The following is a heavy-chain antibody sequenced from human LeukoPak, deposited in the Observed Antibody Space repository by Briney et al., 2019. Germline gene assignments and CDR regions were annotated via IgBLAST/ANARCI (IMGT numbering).Heavy chain of an antibody. CDR3: LRDGDNYSRYRWFDP. CDR1: GFTFSSYG. D-gene: IGHD4-11*01. V-gene: IGHV3-33*01. J-gene: IGHJ5*02. Sequence: GRSLRLSCAASGFTFSSYGMHWVRQTPDKGLEWLGIIWYGASKTYYADSVKGRFTISRDNSHNTVYLQMTSLRADDTAVYYCLRDGDNYSRYRWFDPWGQGTLVTVSS. CDR2: IWYGASKT.